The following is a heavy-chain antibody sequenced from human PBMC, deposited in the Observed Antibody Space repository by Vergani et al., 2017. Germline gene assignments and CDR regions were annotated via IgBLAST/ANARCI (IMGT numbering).Heavy chain of an antibody. CDR2: INSDGSST. J-gene: IGHJ4*02. D-gene: IGHD2-2*01. Sequence: VQLVESGGGVVQPGRSLRLSCAASGFTFSSYGIHWVRQAPGKGLVWVSRINSDGSSTSYADSVKGRFTISRDNAKNTLYLQMNSLKTEDTAVYYCTTDGAFVVVPAASPDYWGQGTLVTVSS. CDR1: GFTFSSYG. CDR3: TTDGAFVVVPAASPDY. V-gene: IGHV3-74*01.